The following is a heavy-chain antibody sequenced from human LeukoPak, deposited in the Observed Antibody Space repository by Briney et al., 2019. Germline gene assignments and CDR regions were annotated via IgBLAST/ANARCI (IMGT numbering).Heavy chain of an antibody. J-gene: IGHJ3*02. V-gene: IGHV3-23*01. Sequence: GGSLRLSCAASGFTFSSYAMSWVRQAPGKGLEWVSAISGSGGSTYYADSVKGRFTISRDNSKNTLYLQMNSLRAEDTAVYYCAKGGLSITMIVVVIPTALDAFDIWGQGTMVTVSS. CDR2: ISGSGGST. D-gene: IGHD3-22*01. CDR1: GFTFSSYA. CDR3: AKGGLSITMIVVVIPTALDAFDI.